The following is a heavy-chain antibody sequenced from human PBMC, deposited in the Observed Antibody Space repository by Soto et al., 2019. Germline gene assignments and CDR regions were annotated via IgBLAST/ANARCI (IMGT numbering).Heavy chain of an antibody. CDR1: GGSFSGYY. J-gene: IGHJ6*03. CDR2: INHSGST. Sequence: QVQLQQWGAGLLKPSETLSLTCAVYGGSFSGYYWSWIRQPPGKGLEWIGEINHSGSTNYNPSLKSRVTISVDTSKNQCSLKLSSVTAADTAVYYCARGFEAVAVFSVGEPYYYYMDVWGKGTTVTVSS. V-gene: IGHV4-34*01. D-gene: IGHD6-19*01. CDR3: ARGFEAVAVFSVGEPYYYYMDV.